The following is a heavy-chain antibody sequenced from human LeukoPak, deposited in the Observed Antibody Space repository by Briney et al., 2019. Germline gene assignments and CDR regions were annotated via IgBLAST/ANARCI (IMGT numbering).Heavy chain of an antibody. J-gene: IGHJ5*02. V-gene: IGHV1-18*01. CDR2: ISGYNGTT. CDR3: ARPGCSGGDCYSSADH. Sequence: ASVKVSCKASGYTFTRYAIGWARQAPGQGLEGMGRISGYNGTTNYPEKFQGRLTMTTDTSTSTAYMELRTLTSDDTAVYYCARPGCSGGDCYSSADHWGQGTLVTVSS. D-gene: IGHD2-15*01. CDR1: GYTFTRYA.